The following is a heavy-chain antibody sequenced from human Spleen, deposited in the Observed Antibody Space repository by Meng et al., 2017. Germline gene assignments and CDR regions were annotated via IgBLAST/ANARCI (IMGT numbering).Heavy chain of an antibody. J-gene: IGHJ4*02. V-gene: IGHV3-21*01. D-gene: IGHD5-24*01. CDR2: ISSSSSYI. CDR3: ARLPDRGGDGYNDN. CDR1: GFTFSSDS. Sequence: GGSLRLSCAASGFTFSSDSMNWVRQAPGKGLEWVSSISSSSSYIYYADSVKGRFTISRDNAKNSLYLQMNSLRSEDTAVYYCARLPDRGGDGYNDNWGQGTLVTVSS.